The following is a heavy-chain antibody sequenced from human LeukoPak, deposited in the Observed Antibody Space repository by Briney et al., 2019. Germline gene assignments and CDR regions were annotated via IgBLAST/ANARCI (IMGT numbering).Heavy chain of an antibody. CDR1: GFTFSSYS. Sequence: PGGSLRLSCAASGFTFSSYSMNWVRQAPGKGLELVSYISSSSSTIYYADSVKGRFTISRDNAKNSLYLQMNSLRAEDTAVYYCARDIYCGGDCYNGMDVWGQGTTVTVSS. CDR3: ARDIYCGGDCYNGMDV. D-gene: IGHD2-21*02. CDR2: ISSSSSTI. V-gene: IGHV3-48*01. J-gene: IGHJ6*02.